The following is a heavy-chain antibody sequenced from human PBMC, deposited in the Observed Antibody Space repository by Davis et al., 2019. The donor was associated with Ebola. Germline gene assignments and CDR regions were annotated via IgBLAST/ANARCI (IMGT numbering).Heavy chain of an antibody. Sequence: HSQTLSLTCAISGDSVSSAGWNWIRQSPSRDLEWLGRTYYKSKWYNDYAVSVKSRITINPDTSKNQFSLQLNSVTPEDTALYYCARGWLRGGMDVWGEGTTVTVPS. CDR1: GDSVSSAG. CDR2: TYYKSKWYN. CDR3: ARGWLRGGMDV. J-gene: IGHJ6*04. V-gene: IGHV6-1*01. D-gene: IGHD5-18*01.